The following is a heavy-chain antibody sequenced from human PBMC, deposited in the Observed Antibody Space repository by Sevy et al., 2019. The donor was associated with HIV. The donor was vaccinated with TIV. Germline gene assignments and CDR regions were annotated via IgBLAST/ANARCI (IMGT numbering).Heavy chain of an antibody. CDR1: GYTFANYW. J-gene: IGHJ4*02. D-gene: IGHD2-21*01. V-gene: IGHV5-51*01. CDR2: VNPDDSDT. Sequence: GESLKISCKGSGYTFANYWIGWVRQTPGKGLEWMGVVNPDDSDTRYNPSFQGQVISSAVRSLNTAYLQWRSLKASDAAMYYGSRSECNGGNCFSIDYWGQGSLVTVSS. CDR3: SRSECNGGNCFSIDY.